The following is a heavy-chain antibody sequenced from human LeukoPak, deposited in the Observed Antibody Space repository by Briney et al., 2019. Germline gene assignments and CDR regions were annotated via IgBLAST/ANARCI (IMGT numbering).Heavy chain of an antibody. CDR1: GGSFSGYY. Sequence: SETLSLTCAVYGGSFSGYYWSWIRQPAGKGLEWIGRIYTSGSTNYNPSLKSRVTISVDKSKNQFSLKLSSVTAADTAVYYCAREDDSSGYGAFDIWGQGTMVTVSS. D-gene: IGHD3-22*01. J-gene: IGHJ3*02. CDR2: IYTSGST. V-gene: IGHV4-4*07. CDR3: AREDDSSGYGAFDI.